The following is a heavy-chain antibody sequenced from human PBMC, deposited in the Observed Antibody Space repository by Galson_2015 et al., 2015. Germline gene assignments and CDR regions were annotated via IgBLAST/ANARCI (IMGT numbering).Heavy chain of an antibody. J-gene: IGHJ3*02. CDR3: TTDPGYCSGGSCYSASFDI. CDR2: IRSNTDGGTT. V-gene: IGHV3-15*01. D-gene: IGHD2-15*01. CDR1: GFTFTNAW. Sequence: SLRLSCAASGFTFTNAWMGWVRQAPGQGLEWVGRIRSNTDGGTTDYAAPVKGRFTISRDDSKNTLYLQMNSLKTEDTAVYYCTTDPGYCSGGSCYSASFDIWGQGTMVTVSS.